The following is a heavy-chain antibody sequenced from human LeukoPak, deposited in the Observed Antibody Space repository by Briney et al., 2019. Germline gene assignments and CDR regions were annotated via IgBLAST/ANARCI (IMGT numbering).Heavy chain of an antibody. Sequence: SETLSLTCTVSGYSISSGYYWGWIRQPPGKGLEWIGSIYHSGSTYYNPSVKSRVTISVDTSKNQFSLKLNSVTAADTSIYYCARDLQGDGYNRAEFDYWGQGTLVTVSS. J-gene: IGHJ4*02. CDR3: ARDLQGDGYNRAEFDY. CDR2: IYHSGST. CDR1: GYSISSGYY. V-gene: IGHV4-38-2*02. D-gene: IGHD5-24*01.